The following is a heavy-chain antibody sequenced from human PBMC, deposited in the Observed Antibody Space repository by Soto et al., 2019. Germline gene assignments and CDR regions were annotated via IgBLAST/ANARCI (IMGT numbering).Heavy chain of an antibody. CDR2: ISGDGTTT. Sequence: GGSLRLSCAASGCRFIDHYMTWMRQAPGKGLEWVSKISGDGTTTYYADSVRGRFTVSRDNAENSVYLQMNSLRAEDTAVYYCASDPYYYASGFWGQGTLVTVSS. J-gene: IGHJ4*02. V-gene: IGHV3-11*01. D-gene: IGHD3-10*01. CDR3: ASDPYYYASGF. CDR1: GCRFIDHY.